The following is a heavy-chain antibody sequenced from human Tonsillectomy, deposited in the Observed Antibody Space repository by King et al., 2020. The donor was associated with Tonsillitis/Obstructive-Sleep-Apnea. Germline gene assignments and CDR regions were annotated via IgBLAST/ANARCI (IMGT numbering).Heavy chain of an antibody. CDR2: IYRDDDK. CDR3: AHSPYSSNWLSWFDP. V-gene: IGHV2-5*02. CDR1: GFSLSTSGGG. Sequence: ITLKESGPTLVKPTQTLTLTCTFSGFSLSTSGGGVGWIRQPPGKALEWLALIYRDDDKRYSPSLKSRLTITKDTSKNQVVLTMTNMDPVDTATFYCAHSPYSSNWLSWFDPWGQGTLVTVSS. D-gene: IGHD6-13*01. J-gene: IGHJ5*02.